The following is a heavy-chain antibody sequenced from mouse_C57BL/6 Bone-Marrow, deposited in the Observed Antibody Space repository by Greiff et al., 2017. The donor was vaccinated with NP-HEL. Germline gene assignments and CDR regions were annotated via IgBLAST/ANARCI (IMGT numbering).Heavy chain of an antibody. CDR3: ARYIRTFFDY. CDR1: GFTFTDYY. CDR2: IRNKANGYTT. Sequence: EVQRVESGGGLVQPGGSLSLSCAASGFTFTDYYMSWVRQPPGKALEWLGFIRNKANGYTTDYSASVKGRFTISRDNSQSILYLQMNALRAEDSATYYCARYIRTFFDYWGQGTTLTVSS. V-gene: IGHV7-3*01. J-gene: IGHJ2*01.